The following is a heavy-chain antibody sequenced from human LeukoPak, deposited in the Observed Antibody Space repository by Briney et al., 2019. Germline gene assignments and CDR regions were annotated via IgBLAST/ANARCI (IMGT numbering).Heavy chain of an antibody. V-gene: IGHV3-23*01. J-gene: IGHJ4*02. CDR3: AKDRMPATRGVDY. D-gene: IGHD3-10*01. CDR2: ISGSGGST. Sequence: GGSLRLSCAGSGFTFSNYAMSWVRQAPGKGLEWVSAISGSGGSTYYADSVKGRFTISRDNSKNTLYLQMNSLRAEDTAVYYCAKDRMPATRGVDYWGQGTPVTVSS. CDR1: GFTFSNYA.